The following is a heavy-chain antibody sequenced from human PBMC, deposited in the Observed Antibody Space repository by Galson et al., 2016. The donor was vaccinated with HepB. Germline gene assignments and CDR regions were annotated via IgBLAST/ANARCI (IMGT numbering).Heavy chain of an antibody. V-gene: IGHV3-23*01. CDR1: GSRLSNYA. CDR2: IRSSGSRS. J-gene: IGHJ4*02. D-gene: IGHD3-3*01. Sequence: SLRLSCAASGSRLSNYAMAWVRQAPGKGLEWVSTIRSSGSRSYYADSVKGRFTISRDNSKNTLYLQMNSLRAEDTAVYYCASRRFFHFENWGQGTLVTVSS. CDR3: ASRRFFHFEN.